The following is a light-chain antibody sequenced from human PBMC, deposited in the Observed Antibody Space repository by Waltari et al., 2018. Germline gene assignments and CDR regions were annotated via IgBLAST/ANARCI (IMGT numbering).Light chain of an antibody. CDR3: QQYYSTPLT. J-gene: IGKJ3*01. CDR2: WAS. CDR1: QTVLYSTNNKNY. V-gene: IGKV4-1*01. Sequence: EIVMTQSPDSLAVSLGERPTINCKSSQTVLYSTNNKNYLAWYQQKPGQPPKLLIYWASTRETGVPDRFSGSGSGTDFTLTISSLQAEDVAVYYCQQYYSTPLTFGPGTKVDIK.